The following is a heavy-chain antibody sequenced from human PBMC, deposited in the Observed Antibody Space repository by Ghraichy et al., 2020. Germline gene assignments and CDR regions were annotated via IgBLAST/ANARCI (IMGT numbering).Heavy chain of an antibody. CDR1: GGSFSGYY. J-gene: IGHJ5*02. CDR3: ARGLYSSSSLGGGNWFDP. V-gene: IGHV4-34*01. Sequence: SETLSLTCAVYGGSFSGYYWSWIRQPPGKGLEWIGEINHSGSTNYNPSLKSRVTISVDTSKNQFSLKLSSVTAADTAVYYCARGLYSSSSLGGGNWFDPWGQETLVTVAS. D-gene: IGHD6-6*01. CDR2: INHSGST.